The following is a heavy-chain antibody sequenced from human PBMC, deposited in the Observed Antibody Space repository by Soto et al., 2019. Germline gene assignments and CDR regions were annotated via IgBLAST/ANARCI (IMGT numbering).Heavy chain of an antibody. CDR1: GFTFSSYA. CDR3: AKVRDSSGYYYDFDY. Sequence: GGSLRLSCAASGFTFSSYAMSWVRQAPGKGLEWVSAISGSGGSTYYADSVKGRFTISRDNSKNTLYLQMNSLRAEDTAVYYCAKVRDSSGYYYDFDYWGQGTLVTVSS. J-gene: IGHJ4*02. CDR2: ISGSGGST. V-gene: IGHV3-23*01. D-gene: IGHD3-22*01.